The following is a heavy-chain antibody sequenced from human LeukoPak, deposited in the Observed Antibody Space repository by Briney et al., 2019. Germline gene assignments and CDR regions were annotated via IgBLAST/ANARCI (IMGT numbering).Heavy chain of an antibody. CDR2: ISWNSGNK. V-gene: IGHV3-9*03. CDR1: GFTFDDYA. D-gene: IGHD5-24*01. CDR3: SKGGRKGWLQQYYFDY. Sequence: GGSLRLSCAASGFTFDDYAMHWVRQAPGKGLEWVSGISWNSGNKGYADSVKGRFTISRDNAKNSLFLQMNSLRAEDMALYYWSKGGRKGWLQQYYFDYWGQGTLVTVSS. J-gene: IGHJ4*02.